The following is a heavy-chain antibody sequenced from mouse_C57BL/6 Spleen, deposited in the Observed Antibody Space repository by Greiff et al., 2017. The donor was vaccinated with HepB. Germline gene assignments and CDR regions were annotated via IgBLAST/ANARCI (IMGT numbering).Heavy chain of an antibody. J-gene: IGHJ2*01. V-gene: IGHV5-4*01. CDR2: ISDGGSYT. CDR1: GFTFSSYA. CDR3: ARGNSNQYYFDY. D-gene: IGHD2-5*01. Sequence: EVQVVESGGGLVKPGGSLKLSCAASGFTFSSYAMSWVRQTPEKRLEWVATISDGGSYTYYPDNVKGRFTISRDNAKNNLYLQMSHLKSEDTAMYYCARGNSNQYYFDYWGQGTTLTVSS.